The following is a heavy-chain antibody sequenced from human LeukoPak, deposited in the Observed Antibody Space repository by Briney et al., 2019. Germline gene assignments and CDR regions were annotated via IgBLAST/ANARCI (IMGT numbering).Heavy chain of an antibody. Sequence: GESLKFSCKGSGYSFAYYWIGWVRQMPGKGLEWLGVIYPADSLTRYTPSFQDQVTISADKSISTAYLQWSSLKASHSATYYCARQFIVGDFGWFDPWGQGTLVTVSS. D-gene: IGHD1-26*01. J-gene: IGHJ5*02. V-gene: IGHV5-51*01. CDR2: IYPADSLT. CDR1: GYSFAYYW. CDR3: ARQFIVGDFGWFDP.